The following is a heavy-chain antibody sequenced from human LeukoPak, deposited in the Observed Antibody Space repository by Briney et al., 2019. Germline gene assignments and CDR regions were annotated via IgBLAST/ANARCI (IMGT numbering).Heavy chain of an antibody. D-gene: IGHD2/OR15-2a*01. V-gene: IGHV4-61*02. Sequence: SETLSLTCTVSGGSISSGSYYWSWIRQPAGKGLEWIGRIYTSGSTNYNPSLKSRVTISVDTSKNQFSLKLSSVTVADTAVYYCARDGFLWGVDYWGQGTLVTVSS. J-gene: IGHJ4*02. CDR2: IYTSGST. CDR3: ARDGFLWGVDY. CDR1: GGSISSGSYY.